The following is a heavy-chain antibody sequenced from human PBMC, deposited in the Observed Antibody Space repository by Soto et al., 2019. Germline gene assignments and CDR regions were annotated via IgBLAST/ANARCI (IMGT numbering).Heavy chain of an antibody. J-gene: IGHJ6*02. D-gene: IGHD5-18*01. CDR3: ARGVDSYGSLGYYGMDV. CDR2: ISSSSSYI. CDR1: GFTFSSYS. V-gene: IGHV3-21*01. Sequence: KPGGSLRLSCAASGFTFSSYSMNWVRQAPGKGLEWVSSISSSSSYIYYADSVKGRFTISRDNAKNSLYLKMNSLRAEDTAVYYCARGVDSYGSLGYYGMDVWGQGTTVTVSS.